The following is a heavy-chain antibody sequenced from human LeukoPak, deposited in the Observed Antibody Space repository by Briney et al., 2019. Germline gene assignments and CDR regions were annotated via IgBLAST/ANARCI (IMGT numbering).Heavy chain of an antibody. V-gene: IGHV3-66*01. Sequence: GGSLRLSCAASGFTVRSNYMSWVRQAPGKGLEWVSGFYGGGSTDYADSVKGRFTISRDNAKNSLFLQMNSLRAEDTAVYYCAREVTPYYWGQGTLVTVSS. CDR3: AREVTPYY. CDR1: GFTVRSNY. J-gene: IGHJ4*02. D-gene: IGHD4-23*01. CDR2: FYGGGST.